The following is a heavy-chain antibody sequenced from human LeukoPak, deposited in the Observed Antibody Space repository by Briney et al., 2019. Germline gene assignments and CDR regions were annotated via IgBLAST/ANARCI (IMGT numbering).Heavy chain of an antibody. Sequence: SETLSLTCTVSGGSISSHYWSWIRQPPGKGPEWIGYIYYSGSTNYNPSLKSRVSISVDTSKNQFSLRLTSVTAADTAVYYCARRPPDMVGFDYWGQGTLVTVSS. CDR1: GGSISSHY. CDR3: ARRPPDMVGFDY. V-gene: IGHV4-59*11. CDR2: IYYSGST. D-gene: IGHD5-18*01. J-gene: IGHJ4*02.